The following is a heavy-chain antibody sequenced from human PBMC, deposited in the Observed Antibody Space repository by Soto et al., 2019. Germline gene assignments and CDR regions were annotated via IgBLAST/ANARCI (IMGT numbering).Heavy chain of an antibody. CDR1: SYG. CDR3: ARDDYGDYEGFDY. V-gene: IGHV3-21*01. J-gene: IGHJ4*02. CDR2: ISTSSTYI. D-gene: IGHD4-17*01. Sequence: SYGMYRSLQNPGKGLEWVSSISTSSTYIFYGDSVKGRFTISRDDAKNSLYLQMNSLRGEDTGLYYCARDDYGDYEGFDYWGQGTLVTVSS.